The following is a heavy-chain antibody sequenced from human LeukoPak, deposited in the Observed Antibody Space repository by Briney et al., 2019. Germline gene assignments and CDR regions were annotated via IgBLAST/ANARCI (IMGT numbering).Heavy chain of an antibody. V-gene: IGHV4-59*08. Sequence: SQTLSLTCTVSGGSISSYYWSWIWQPPGKGLEWIGYIYYSGSTNYNPSLKSRVTISVDTSKNQFSLKLSSVTAADTAVYYCARLHFDFWSGYGAHPWGQGTLVTVSS. CDR3: ARLHFDFWSGYGAHP. D-gene: IGHD3-3*01. J-gene: IGHJ5*02. CDR1: GGSISSYY. CDR2: IYYSGST.